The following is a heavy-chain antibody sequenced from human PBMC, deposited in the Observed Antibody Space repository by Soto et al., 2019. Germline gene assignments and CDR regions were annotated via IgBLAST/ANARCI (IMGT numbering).Heavy chain of an antibody. D-gene: IGHD1-26*01. CDR1: GGTFSSYT. J-gene: IGHJ4*02. CDR2: IIPILGIA. V-gene: IGHV1-69*02. CDR3: ARGIVGATKSGGFAY. Sequence: QVQLVQSGAEVKKPGSSVKVSCKASGGTFSSYTISWVRQAPGQGLEWMGRIIPILGIANYAQKFQGRVTITADKSTSTAYRELSSLRSEDTAVYYCARGIVGATKSGGFAYWGQGTLVTVSS.